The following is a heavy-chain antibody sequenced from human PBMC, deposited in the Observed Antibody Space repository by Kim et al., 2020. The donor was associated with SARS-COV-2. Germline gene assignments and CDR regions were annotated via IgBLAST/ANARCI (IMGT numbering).Heavy chain of an antibody. Sequence: GGSLRLSCAASGFTFSDHGMNWVRQAPGKGLEWVSIVDAGGGVTYYADSVKGRFTISRDNSKKTLYLQMNTLRVEDTAVYYCARSLYAASTLSLDSWGQGTLVTVSS. CDR1: GFTFSDHG. V-gene: IGHV3-23*01. D-gene: IGHD2-8*01. J-gene: IGHJ4*02. CDR2: VDAGGGVT. CDR3: ARSLYAASTLSLDS.